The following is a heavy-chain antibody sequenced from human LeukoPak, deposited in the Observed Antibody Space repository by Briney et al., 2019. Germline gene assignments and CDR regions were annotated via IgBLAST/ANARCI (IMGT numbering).Heavy chain of an antibody. Sequence: GGSLRLSCAASGFTFSSYGMHWVRQAPGKGLEWVSSISGSGGSTYYADSVKGRFGISRDNSKNTLYPQVNSLRADDTAVYYCANSGLNRFEYWGQGALVTVSS. V-gene: IGHV3-23*01. CDR3: ANSGLNRFEY. D-gene: IGHD2-15*01. CDR2: ISGSGGST. J-gene: IGHJ4*02. CDR1: GFTFSSYG.